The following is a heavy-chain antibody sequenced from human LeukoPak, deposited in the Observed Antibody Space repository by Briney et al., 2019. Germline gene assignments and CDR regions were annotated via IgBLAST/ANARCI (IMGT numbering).Heavy chain of an antibody. CDR1: GFTSSDYV. CDR3: AKVGPELMFEY. D-gene: IGHD1-14*01. V-gene: IGHV3-30*18. Sequence: PGGSLRLSCAASGFTSSDYVMHWGRQAPGKGLEWVAVIAYDSSHKYCADSVKGRFTISRDNSKNTLYLQMNSLRPEDTAVYYCAKVGPELMFEYWGQGTPVTVSA. CDR2: IAYDSSHK. J-gene: IGHJ4*02.